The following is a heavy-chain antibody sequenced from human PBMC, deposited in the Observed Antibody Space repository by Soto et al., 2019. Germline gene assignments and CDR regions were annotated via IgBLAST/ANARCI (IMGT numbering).Heavy chain of an antibody. CDR1: GGSINSYW. Sequence: SETLSLTCSVSGGSINSYWWGWIRQPAGKGLEWIGRVYSSGTTDYNPSLNSRATMSVETSKNQFSLKLTSVTAADTAVYYCARDIGSYAYAEGYWGQGIQVTVSS. J-gene: IGHJ4*02. CDR3: ARDIGSYAYAEGY. CDR2: VYSSGTT. D-gene: IGHD2-2*01. V-gene: IGHV4-4*07.